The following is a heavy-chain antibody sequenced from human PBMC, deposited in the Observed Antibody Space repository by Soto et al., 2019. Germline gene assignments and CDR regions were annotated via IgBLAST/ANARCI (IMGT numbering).Heavy chain of an antibody. V-gene: IGHV3-53*04. J-gene: IGHJ3*02. CDR2: IYSGGST. D-gene: IGHD6-19*01. CDR3: ASNIAVAGISSDAFDI. Sequence: QPGGSLRLSCAASGFTVSSNYMSWVRQAPGKGLEWVSVIYSGGSTYYADSVKGRFTISRHNSKNTLYLQMNSLRAEDTAVYYCASNIAVAGISSDAFDIWGQGTMVTVSS. CDR1: GFTVSSNY.